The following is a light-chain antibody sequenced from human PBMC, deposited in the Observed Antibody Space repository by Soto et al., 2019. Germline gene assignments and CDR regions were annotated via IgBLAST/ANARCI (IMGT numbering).Light chain of an antibody. V-gene: IGLV2-14*01. CDR3: SAYSAGNSLLV. CDR1: RTDIGGYNL. CDR2: EVS. Sequence: QSALTQPASVSGSPGQTITISCTGTRTDIGGYNLVSWYQHHPGKAPKLLIHEVSNRPSGISNRFSGSNSDNMASLTISGLRAEDESDYYCSAYSAGNSLLVFGSGTKV. J-gene: IGLJ1*01.